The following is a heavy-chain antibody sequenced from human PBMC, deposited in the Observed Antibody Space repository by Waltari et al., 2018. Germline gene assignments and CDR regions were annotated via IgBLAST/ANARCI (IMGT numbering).Heavy chain of an antibody. V-gene: IGHV1-24*01. CDR2: FDPEDGET. CDR1: GYTLPELS. D-gene: IGHD5-12*01. Sequence: QVQLVQSGAEVTKPGASVKVSCKVSGYTLPELSMHWVRQAPGKGLEWMGGFDPEDGETIYAQKFQGRVTMTEDTSTDTAYMELSSLRSEDTAVYYCATEGKGGYDSRADYFDYWGQGTLVTVSS. CDR3: ATEGKGGYDSRADYFDY. J-gene: IGHJ4*02.